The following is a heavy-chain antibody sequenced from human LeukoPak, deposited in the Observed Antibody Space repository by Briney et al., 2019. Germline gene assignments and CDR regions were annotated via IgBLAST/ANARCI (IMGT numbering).Heavy chain of an antibody. V-gene: IGHV3-53*01. D-gene: IGHD3-22*01. J-gene: IGHJ6*02. CDR3: ARGLTGGMDV. Sequence: GGSLRLSCAASGFTVNSNYMTWVRQAPGKGLEWVSVIYVGGNTYHADSVKGRFTISRDNSKNTLYLQMNSLRAEDTAVYYCARGLTGGMDVWGQGTTVTVSS. CDR2: IYVGGNT. CDR1: GFTVNSNY.